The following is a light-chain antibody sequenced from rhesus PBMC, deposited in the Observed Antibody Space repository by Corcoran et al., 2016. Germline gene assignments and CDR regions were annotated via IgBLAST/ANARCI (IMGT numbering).Light chain of an antibody. CDR1: ENVNNY. V-gene: IGKV1-74*01. J-gene: IGKJ4*01. CDR2: KAS. CDR3: QHGYRPPLT. Sequence: DIQMTQSPSSLSASVGDSVTITCRTSENVNNYLNWYQQKPGKAPKLLIYKASTLQSGVPSRFSGSGSGTDYTFTISSLQPEDVATYYCQHGYRPPLTFGGGTKVELK.